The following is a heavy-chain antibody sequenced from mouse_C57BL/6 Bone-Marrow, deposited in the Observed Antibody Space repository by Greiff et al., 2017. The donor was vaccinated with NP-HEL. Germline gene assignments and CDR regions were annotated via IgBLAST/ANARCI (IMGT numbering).Heavy chain of an antibody. CDR1: GFSLTSYG. D-gene: IGHD1-1*01. Sequence: VHLVESGPGLVQPSQSLSITCTVSGFSLTSYGVHWVRQSPGKGLEWLGVIWSGGSTDYNAAFISRLSISKDNSKSQVFFKMNSLQADDTAIYYCARNRGGSNYAMDYWGQGTSVTVSS. CDR2: IWSGGST. CDR3: ARNRGGSNYAMDY. V-gene: IGHV2-2*01. J-gene: IGHJ4*01.